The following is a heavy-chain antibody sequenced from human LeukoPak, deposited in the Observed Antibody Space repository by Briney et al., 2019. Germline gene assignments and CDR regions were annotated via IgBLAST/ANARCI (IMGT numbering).Heavy chain of an antibody. CDR3: AEGNTVIEGLFDY. V-gene: IGHV3-23*01. CDR2: ISGSGGST. D-gene: IGHD4-17*01. J-gene: IGHJ4*02. CDR1: GFTFSSYA. Sequence: GGSLRLSCAASGFTFSSYAMSWVRQAPGKGLEWVSAISGSGGSTYYADSVKGRFTISRDNSKNALYLQMNSLRAEDTAVYYCAEGNTVIEGLFDYWGQGTLVTVSS.